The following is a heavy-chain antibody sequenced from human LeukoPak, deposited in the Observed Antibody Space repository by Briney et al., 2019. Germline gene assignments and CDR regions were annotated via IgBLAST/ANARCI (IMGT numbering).Heavy chain of an antibody. Sequence: SETLSLTCTVSGCTISSYYRTWIRQPPGKGLEWIGYMHHSGSTNYYPSLKVRVTISPDTSKNHFSLRLNSVTAADTVVYYCARGGPDLAMATTIDYWGQGTLVTVSS. D-gene: IGHD5-24*01. CDR2: MHHSGST. V-gene: IGHV4-59*01. CDR1: GCTISSYY. CDR3: ARGGPDLAMATTIDY. J-gene: IGHJ4*02.